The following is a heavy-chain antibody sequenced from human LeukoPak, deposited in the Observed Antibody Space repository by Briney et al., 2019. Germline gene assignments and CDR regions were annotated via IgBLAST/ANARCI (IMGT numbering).Heavy chain of an antibody. D-gene: IGHD3-22*01. CDR3: ARPCVYYDRAFDY. Sequence: SETLSLTCTVSGGSISRSNYYWGWIRQPPGKGLEWIGSIYYSGSTYYNPSLKSRVTISVDTSKNQFSLNLSSVTAADTAVYYCARPCVYYDRAFDYWGQGTLVTVSS. V-gene: IGHV4-39*01. CDR2: IYYSGST. CDR1: GGSISRSNYY. J-gene: IGHJ4*02.